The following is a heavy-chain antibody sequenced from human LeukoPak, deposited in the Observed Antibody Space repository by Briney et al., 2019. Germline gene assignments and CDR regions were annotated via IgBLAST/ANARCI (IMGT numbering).Heavy chain of an antibody. D-gene: IGHD6-13*01. J-gene: IGHJ4*02. CDR1: GFTFSSYG. Sequence: GGSLRLSCAASGFTFSSYGMHWVRQAPGKGLEWVAVIWYDGSNKYYADSVKGRFTISRDNSKNTLYLQMNSLRAEDTAVYYCANTFIAAASRDFDYWGQGTLVTVSS. CDR3: ANTFIAAASRDFDY. CDR2: IWYDGSNK. V-gene: IGHV3-33*06.